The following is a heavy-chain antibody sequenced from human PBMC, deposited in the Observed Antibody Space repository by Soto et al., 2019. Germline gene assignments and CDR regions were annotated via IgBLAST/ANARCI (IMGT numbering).Heavy chain of an antibody. V-gene: IGHV4-59*01. CDR3: ARVWYEGSGSYGSYNWFDP. D-gene: IGHD3-10*01. CDR2: IYYSGST. J-gene: IGHJ5*02. Sequence: SETLSLTCTVSGGSISSYYWSWIRQPPGKGLEWIGYIYYSGSTNYNPSLKSRVTISVDTSKNQFSLKLSSVTAADTAVYYCARVWYEGSGSYGSYNWFDPWGQGTLVTVCS. CDR1: GGSISSYY.